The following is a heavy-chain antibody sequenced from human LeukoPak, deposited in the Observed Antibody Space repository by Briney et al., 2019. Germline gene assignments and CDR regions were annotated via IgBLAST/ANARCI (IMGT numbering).Heavy chain of an antibody. CDR3: ARDLYDYYFDY. V-gene: IGHV4-61*02. Sequence: PSETLSLTCTVSGGSISSGSYYWSWIRQPAGKGLEWIGRIYTSGSTNYNPSLESRVTISVDTSKNQFSLKLSSVTAADTAVYYCARDLYDYYFDYWGQGTLVTASS. D-gene: IGHD2-8*01. J-gene: IGHJ4*02. CDR1: GGSISSGSYY. CDR2: IYTSGST.